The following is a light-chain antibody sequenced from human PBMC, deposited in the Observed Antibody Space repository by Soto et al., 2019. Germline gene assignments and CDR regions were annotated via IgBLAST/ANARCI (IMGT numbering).Light chain of an antibody. Sequence: EIVLTQSPGTLSLSPGERATLSCRASQSVSSSYLAWYQQKPGQAPRLLIYGASSRATGISDRFSGSGSGTDFTITISRLEPEDFAVYYCQLYGSSPEITFGTGTKVDIK. V-gene: IGKV3-20*01. CDR3: QLYGSSPEIT. J-gene: IGKJ3*01. CDR1: QSVSSSY. CDR2: GAS.